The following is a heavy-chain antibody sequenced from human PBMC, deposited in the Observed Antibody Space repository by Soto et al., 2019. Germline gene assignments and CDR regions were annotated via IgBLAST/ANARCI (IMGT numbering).Heavy chain of an antibody. J-gene: IGHJ4*02. V-gene: IGHV1-69*12. CDR2: IIPMFGTA. D-gene: IGHD5-12*01. CDR3: ASGMQLWLRRINNGYSG. CDR1: GGTFSTYA. Sequence: QVQLVQSGAEVKKPESSVKVSCKAPGGTFSTYAISWVRQAPGQGLEWMGGIIPMFGTANYEQRFQDRVTITADESTITVYMELSSMRSEDTAVYFCASGMQLWLRRINNGYSGWGQGALVTVSS.